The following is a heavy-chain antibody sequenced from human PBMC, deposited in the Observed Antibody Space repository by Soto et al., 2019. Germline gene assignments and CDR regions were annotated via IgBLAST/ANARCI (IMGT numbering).Heavy chain of an antibody. CDR3: ASGQDYVWKT. J-gene: IGHJ5*02. CDR2: MFHSGTI. CDR1: GDSDIWNEW. V-gene: IGHV4-4*02. Sequence: QMQLQESGPGLVKPSETLSLTCTVSGDSDIWNEWWSWVRQPPGKGPEWIGEMFHSGTINFNPSLKSRVTMSIDKSENQFSMRLTSVVAADTATYYCASGQDYVWKTWGRGTLVTVSS. D-gene: IGHD3-16*01.